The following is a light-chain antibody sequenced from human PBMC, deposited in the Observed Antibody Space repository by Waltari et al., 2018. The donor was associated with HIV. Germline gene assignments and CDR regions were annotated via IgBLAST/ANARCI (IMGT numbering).Light chain of an antibody. CDR3: QSYDSSLSGLWV. V-gene: IGLV1-40*01. Sequence: QSVLTQPPSVSGAPGQRVTISCTGSSSNIGAGYDVHWYQQLPGTAPKLLIYGHSIRPAGVPDRFSGSKAGTSASRAITGLQAEYEADYYCQSYDSSLSGLWVFGGGTKLTVL. J-gene: IGLJ3*02. CDR2: GHS. CDR1: SSNIGAGYD.